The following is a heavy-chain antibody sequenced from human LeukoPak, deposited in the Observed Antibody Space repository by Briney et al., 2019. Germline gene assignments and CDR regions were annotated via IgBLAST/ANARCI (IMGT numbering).Heavy chain of an antibody. CDR2: IYYSGST. CDR1: GGSISSSSYY. V-gene: IGHV4-39*01. J-gene: IGHJ4*02. D-gene: IGHD3-10*01. CDR3: ARRAWFGPRFDY. Sequence: SETLSLTCTVSGGSISSSSYYWGWIRQPPGKGLEWIGSIYYSGSTYYNPSLKSRVTISVDTSKNQFSLKLSSVTAADTAVYYCARRAWFGPRFDYWGQGTLVTVSS.